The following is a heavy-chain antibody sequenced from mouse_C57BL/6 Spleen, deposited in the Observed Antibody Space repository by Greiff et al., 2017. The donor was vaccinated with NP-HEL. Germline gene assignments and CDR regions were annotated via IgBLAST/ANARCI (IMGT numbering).Heavy chain of an antibody. V-gene: IGHV5-17*01. D-gene: IGHD2-3*01. CDR3: ARHGYYPYYAMDY. CDR1: GFTFSDYG. CDR2: ISSGSSTI. Sequence: EVQVVESGGGLVKPGGSLKLSCAASGFTFSDYGMHWVRQAPEKGLEWVAYISSGSSTIYYADTVKGRFTISRDNAKNTLFLQMTSLRSEDTAMYYCARHGYYPYYAMDYWGQGTSVTVSS. J-gene: IGHJ4*01.